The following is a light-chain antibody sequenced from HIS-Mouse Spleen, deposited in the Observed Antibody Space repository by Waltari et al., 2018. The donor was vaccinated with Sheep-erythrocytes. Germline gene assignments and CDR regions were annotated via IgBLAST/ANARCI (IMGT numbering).Light chain of an antibody. J-gene: IGLJ1*01. CDR2: DVR. V-gene: IGLV2-11*01. CDR1: SSDVGGYNY. Sequence: QSALTQPRSVSGSPGQSVTISCTGTSSDVGGYNYVSWYQQHPGKAPKHMIYDVRKRPSGVPDRFSGSKSGNTASLTISGLQAEDEADYYCCSYAGSYNHVFATGTKVTVL. CDR3: CSYAGSYNHV.